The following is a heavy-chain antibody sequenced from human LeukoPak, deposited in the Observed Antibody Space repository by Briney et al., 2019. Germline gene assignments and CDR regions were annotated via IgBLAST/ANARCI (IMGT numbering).Heavy chain of an antibody. J-gene: IGHJ4*02. Sequence: ASVKVSCKASGGTFSSYAISWVRQAPGHGLEWIGRIIPILGIANYAQKFQGRVTITADKSTYTAYMELSSLRSEDTAVYYCASTSDCSTTSCPNAFDYWGREPWSPSPQ. CDR3: ASTSDCSTTSCPNAFDY. V-gene: IGHV1-69*04. D-gene: IGHD2-2*01. CDR1: GGTFSSYA. CDR2: IIPILGIA.